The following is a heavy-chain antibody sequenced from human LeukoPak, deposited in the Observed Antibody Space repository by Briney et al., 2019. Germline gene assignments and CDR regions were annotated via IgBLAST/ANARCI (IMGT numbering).Heavy chain of an antibody. J-gene: IGHJ3*02. CDR1: GVSFSGYY. V-gene: IGHV4-34*01. CDR2: INHSGST. D-gene: IGHD3-3*01. CDR3: ARHDRITIFGVVTPAAFDI. Sequence: SETLSLTCAVYGVSFSGYYWSWIRQPPGKGLEWIGEINHSGSTNYNPSLKSRVTISVDTSKKQFSLKLSSVTAADTAVYYCARHDRITIFGVVTPAAFDIWGQGTMVTVSS.